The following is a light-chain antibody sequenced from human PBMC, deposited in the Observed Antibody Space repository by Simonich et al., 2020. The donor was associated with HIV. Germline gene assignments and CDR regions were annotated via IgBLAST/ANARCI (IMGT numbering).Light chain of an antibody. CDR2: GAS. Sequence: PGERPTLSCRASQSVSSSYLTWYQQKPGQAPRLLIYGASTRATSIPARFSGSGSGTDFTLTISSLQPEDFAVYYCQQDYNLPMYTFGQGTKLEIK. J-gene: IGKJ2*01. V-gene: IGKV3D-7*01. CDR3: QQDYNLPMYT. CDR1: QSVSSSY.